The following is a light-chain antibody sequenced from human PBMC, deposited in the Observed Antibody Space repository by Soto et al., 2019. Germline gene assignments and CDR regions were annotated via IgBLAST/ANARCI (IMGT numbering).Light chain of an antibody. J-gene: IGLJ2*01. CDR3: SSYADTNNLV. CDR1: SSDIGGYNF. Sequence: QSVLTQPPSASGSPGQSVTISCTGTSSDIGGYNFVSWYQQHPGKAPKLMIDEVNKRPSGVPDRFSGSKSGNTASLTVSGLQAEDEDDYYCSSYADTNNLVFGGGTKLTVL. CDR2: EVN. V-gene: IGLV2-8*01.